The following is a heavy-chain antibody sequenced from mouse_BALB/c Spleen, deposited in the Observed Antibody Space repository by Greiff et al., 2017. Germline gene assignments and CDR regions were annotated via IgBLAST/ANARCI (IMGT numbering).Heavy chain of an antibody. J-gene: IGHJ3*01. D-gene: IGHD2-3*01. CDR3: ATGYYFAWFAY. CDR1: GFNIKDTY. Sequence: AQLQQSGAELVKPGASVKLSCTASGFNIKDTYMHWVKQRPEQGLEWIGRIDPANGNTKYDPKFQGKATITADTSSNTAYLQLSSLTSEDTAVYYCATGYYFAWFAYWGQGTLVTVSA. CDR2: IDPANGNT. V-gene: IGHV14-3*02.